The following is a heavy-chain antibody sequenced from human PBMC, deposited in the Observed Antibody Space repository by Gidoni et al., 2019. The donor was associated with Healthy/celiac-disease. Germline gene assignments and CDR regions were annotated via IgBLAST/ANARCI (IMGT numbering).Heavy chain of an antibody. CDR3: ARGLYYDFWSGYN. CDR2: IYYSGST. D-gene: IGHD3-3*01. CDR1: GGSVSSGSYY. J-gene: IGHJ4*02. V-gene: IGHV4-61*01. Sequence: QVQLQESGPGLVKPSETLSLTCTVSGGSVSSGSYYWSWIRQPPGKGLEWIGYIYYSGSTNYNPSLKSRVTISVDTSKNQFSLKLSSVTAADTAVYYCARGLYYDFWSGYNWGQGTLVTVSS.